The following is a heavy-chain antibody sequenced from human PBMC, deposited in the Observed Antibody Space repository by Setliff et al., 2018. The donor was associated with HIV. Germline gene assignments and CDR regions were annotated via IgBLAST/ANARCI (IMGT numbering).Heavy chain of an antibody. D-gene: IGHD2-8*01. Sequence: VKVSCKASGETFSSYAINWVRQAPGQGLEWMGVIIPIFATPNYAQTFQGRLTITADQSTTTAYMKLSGLTSKDTAVYFCAHMATQWDGFDIWGQGTMVTVSS. V-gene: IGHV1-69*01. CDR3: AHMATQWDGFDI. CDR2: IIPIFATP. CDR1: GETFSSYA. J-gene: IGHJ3*02.